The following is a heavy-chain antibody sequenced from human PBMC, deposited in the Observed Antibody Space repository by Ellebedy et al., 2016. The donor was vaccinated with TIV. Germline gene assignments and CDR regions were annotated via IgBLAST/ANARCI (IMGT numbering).Heavy chain of an antibody. D-gene: IGHD1-26*01. V-gene: IGHV4-34*01. Sequence: SETLSLTCAVYGGSFSGYYWSWIRQPPGKGLEWIGEINHSGSTNYNPSLKSRVTISVDTSKNQFSLKLSSVTAADTAVYYCARVHQVGAGDSWGQGTLVTVSS. J-gene: IGHJ4*02. CDR1: GGSFSGYY. CDR2: INHSGST. CDR3: ARVHQVGAGDS.